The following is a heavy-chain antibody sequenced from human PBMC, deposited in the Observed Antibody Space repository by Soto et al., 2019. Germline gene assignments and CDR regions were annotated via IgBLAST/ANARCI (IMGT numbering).Heavy chain of an antibody. D-gene: IGHD3-22*01. Sequence: SETLSLTCTVSGGSISSTNYYWGWIRQPPGKGLEWIGSINYSGTTYYNPSLKGRVTICVATSKNQFSLKLSSVTAADTAMYYCARHSYYYDSSGYYYYFDYWGQGNLVNVS. CDR2: INYSGTT. CDR3: ARHSYYYDSSGYYYYFDY. V-gene: IGHV4-39*01. CDR1: GGSISSTNYY. J-gene: IGHJ4*02.